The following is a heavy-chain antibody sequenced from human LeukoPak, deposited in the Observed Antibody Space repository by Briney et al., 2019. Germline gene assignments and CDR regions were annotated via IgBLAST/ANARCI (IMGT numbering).Heavy chain of an antibody. D-gene: IGHD6-13*01. CDR3: ARDLGSWYNNDAFDI. CDR2: ISSSSSYI. V-gene: IGHV3-21*01. Sequence: PGGSLRLSCAASGFTFSSYSMNWVRQAPGKGLEWVPSISSSSSYIYYADSVKGRFTISRDNAKNSLYLQMNSLRAEDTAVYYCARDLGSWYNNDAFDIWGQGTMVTVSS. J-gene: IGHJ3*02. CDR1: GFTFSSYS.